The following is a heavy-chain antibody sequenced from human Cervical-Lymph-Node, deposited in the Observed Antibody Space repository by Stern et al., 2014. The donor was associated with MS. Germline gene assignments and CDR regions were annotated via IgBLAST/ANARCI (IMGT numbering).Heavy chain of an antibody. V-gene: IGHV1-69*01. CDR3: ARHQAGIAAD. J-gene: IGHJ4*02. CDR1: GDTFSSFD. D-gene: IGHD6-13*01. Sequence: VQLVESGAEVKKPGSSVKVSCKASGDTFSSFDIGWVRQAPGQGPEWVGWSSPLFGTANYAQNLQGRVTFSADGSTSTTYMELSSLRSEDTAVYYCARHQAGIAADWGQGTLVTVSS. CDR2: SSPLFGTA.